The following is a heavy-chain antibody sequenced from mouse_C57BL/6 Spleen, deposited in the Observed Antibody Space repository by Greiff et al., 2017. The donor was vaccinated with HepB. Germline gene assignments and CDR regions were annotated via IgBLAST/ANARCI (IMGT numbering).Heavy chain of an antibody. D-gene: IGHD1-1*01. Sequence: QVQLQQPGAELVMPGASVKLSCKASGYTFTSYWMHWVKQRPGQGLEWIGEIDPSDSYTNYNQKFKGKSTLTVDKSSSTAYMQLSSLTSEDAAVYYDARGTTVVATYYAMDYWGQGTSVTVSS. V-gene: IGHV1-69*01. CDR2: IDPSDSYT. CDR1: GYTFTSYW. J-gene: IGHJ4*01. CDR3: ARGTTVVATYYAMDY.